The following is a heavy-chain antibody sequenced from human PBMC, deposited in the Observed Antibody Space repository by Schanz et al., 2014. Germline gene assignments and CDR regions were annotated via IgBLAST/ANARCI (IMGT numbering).Heavy chain of an antibody. Sequence: EVQLVESGGGLVQPGGSLRLSCAASGFTFSSYAMRWVRQAPGRGLEWVSIISGSGGNTYYADAVRGRFTISRDNSKTTVYLQMNSLRAEDTAVYYCAKDAENTAMITDYFDYWGQGTLXTVSS. D-gene: IGHD5-18*01. V-gene: IGHV3-23*04. CDR1: GFTFSSYA. CDR3: AKDAENTAMITDYFDY. CDR2: ISGSGGNT. J-gene: IGHJ4*02.